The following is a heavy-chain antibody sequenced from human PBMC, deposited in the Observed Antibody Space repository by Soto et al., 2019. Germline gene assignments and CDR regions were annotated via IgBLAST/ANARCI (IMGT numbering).Heavy chain of an antibody. CDR2: TYYRSKWYN. D-gene: IGHD3-10*01. V-gene: IGHV6-1*01. Sequence: SQTLSLTCAISGDSVSSNSAAWNWIRQSPSRGLEWLGRTYYRSKWYNDYAVSVKSRITINPDTSKNQFSLQLNSVTPEDTAVYYCAKVDGSGSYGPVAYWGQGTLVTVSS. CDR1: GDSVSSNSAA. J-gene: IGHJ4*02. CDR3: AKVDGSGSYGPVAY.